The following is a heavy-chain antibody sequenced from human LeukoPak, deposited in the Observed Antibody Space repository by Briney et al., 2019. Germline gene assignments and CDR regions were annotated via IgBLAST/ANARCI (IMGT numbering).Heavy chain of an antibody. CDR3: AKEGHPNYWCFDL. CDR2: IGGSGGST. CDR1: GFTFSTSA. V-gene: IGHV3-23*01. Sequence: GGSLRLSCAASGFTFSTSAMSWVRQAPGKGLEWVSRIGGSGGSTYYADSVKGRFTTSRDNSKNTLYLQLNSLRAEDTAVYYCAKEGHPNYWCFDLWGRGTLVTVSS. J-gene: IGHJ2*01.